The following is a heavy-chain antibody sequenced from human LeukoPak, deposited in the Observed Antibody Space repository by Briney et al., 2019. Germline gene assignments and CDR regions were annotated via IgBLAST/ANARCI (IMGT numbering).Heavy chain of an antibody. J-gene: IGHJ4*02. CDR2: ISGSGGSS. V-gene: IGHV3-23*01. D-gene: IGHD6-13*01. CDR3: AKDRPTVYSSSWLHFLDS. CDR1: GFFFNTNA. Sequence: GGSLRLSCAASGFFFNTNAMSWVRQAPGKGLEWVSGISGSGGSSYLADSVKGRFIISRDNSKNTLYLQMNSLRADDTAVYFCAKDRPTVYSSSWLHFLDSWGQGTLVTVSS.